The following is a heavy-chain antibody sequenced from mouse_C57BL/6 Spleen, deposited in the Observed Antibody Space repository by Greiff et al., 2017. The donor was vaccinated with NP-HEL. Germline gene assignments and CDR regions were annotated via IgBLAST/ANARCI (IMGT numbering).Heavy chain of an antibody. J-gene: IGHJ1*03. CDR1: GYTFTDYY. CDR2: INPNNGGT. CDR3: AKGALYDYDGDYWYFDV. V-gene: IGHV1-26*01. D-gene: IGHD2-4*01. Sequence: VQLQQSGPELVKPGASVKISCKASGYTFTDYYMNWVKQSHGKSLEWIGDINPNNGGTSYNQKFKGKATLTVDKSSSTAYMELRSLTSEDSAVYYCAKGALYDYDGDYWYFDVWGTGTTVTVSS.